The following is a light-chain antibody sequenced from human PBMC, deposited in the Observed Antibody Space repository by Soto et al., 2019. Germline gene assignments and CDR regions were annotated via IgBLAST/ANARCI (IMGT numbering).Light chain of an antibody. CDR1: QSVSSI. Sequence: EIVMTQSPATLSLSPGERATLSCRASQSVSSILAWYQQKRGQAPRLLIYDASTRATGIPARFSGSGSGTEFNLTISSLQSEDFAFYYSRHYNNWPPETFGQGPKVDIK. J-gene: IGKJ1*01. V-gene: IGKV3-15*01. CDR2: DAS. CDR3: RHYNNWPPET.